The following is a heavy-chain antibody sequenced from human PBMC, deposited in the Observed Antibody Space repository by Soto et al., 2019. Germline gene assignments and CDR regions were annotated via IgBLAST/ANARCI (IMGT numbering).Heavy chain of an antibody. CDR2: IKQDGSEK. Sequence: PWWSLRLSCSASVFTFRSYWMSWVRQAPGKGLEWVANIKQDGSEKYYVDSVKGRFTISRDNAKNSLYLQMNSLRAEDTAVYYCAIKGYWGQGTLVTVSS. V-gene: IGHV3-7*03. CDR1: VFTFRSYW. J-gene: IGHJ4*02. CDR3: AIKGY.